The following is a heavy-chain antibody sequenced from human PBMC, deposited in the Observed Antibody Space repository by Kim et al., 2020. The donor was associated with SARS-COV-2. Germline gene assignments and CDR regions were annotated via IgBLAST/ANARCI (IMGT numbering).Heavy chain of an antibody. V-gene: IGHV5-10-1*01. CDR3: ARGDCSSTSCFYYYGMDV. Sequence: GESLKISCKGSGYSFTSYWISWVRQMPGKGLEWMWRIDPSDSYTNYSPSFQGHVTISADKSISTAYLQWSSLKASDTAMYYCARGDCSSTSCFYYYGMDVWGQGTTVTVSS. CDR1: GYSFTSYW. D-gene: IGHD2-2*01. J-gene: IGHJ6*02. CDR2: IDPSDSYT.